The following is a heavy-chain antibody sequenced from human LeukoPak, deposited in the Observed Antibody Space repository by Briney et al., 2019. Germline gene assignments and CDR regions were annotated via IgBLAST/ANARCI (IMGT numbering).Heavy chain of an antibody. D-gene: IGHD2-15*01. J-gene: IGHJ4*02. CDR3: ARESSGGSFDY. V-gene: IGHV4-59*01. CDR1: GGSISSYY. CDR2: IYSSGST. Sequence: SETLSLTCTVSGGSISSYYWSWIRQPPGKGLEWIGYIYSSGSTNYNPSLKSRVTISVDTSKNQFPLKLSSVTTADTAVYYCARESSGGSFDYWGQGTLVTVSS.